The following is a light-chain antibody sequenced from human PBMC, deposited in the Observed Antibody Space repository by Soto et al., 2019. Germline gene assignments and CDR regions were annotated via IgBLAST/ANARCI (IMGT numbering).Light chain of an antibody. V-gene: IGKV3-15*01. Sequence: EIVMTQSPVTLSVSPGEGATLSCSASQSINSNLAWFQQKPGQAPRLLIFGTSTRATGIPARFSGSGSGTEFTLTISSLQSEDFAVYCCLQYNNWPYTFGQGTKLEIK. CDR2: GTS. CDR3: LQYNNWPYT. J-gene: IGKJ2*01. CDR1: QSINSN.